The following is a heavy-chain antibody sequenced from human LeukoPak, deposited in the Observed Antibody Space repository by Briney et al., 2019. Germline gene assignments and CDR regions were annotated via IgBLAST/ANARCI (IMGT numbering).Heavy chain of an antibody. CDR2: IDPSDSYT. D-gene: IGHD4-23*01. Sequence: GESLKISCKGSGYSFTSYWISWVRQMPGKGLEWMGRIDPSDSYTNYSPSFQGHVTISADKSISTAYLQWSSLKASDTAMYYCARASVVTRPYYYYGMDVWGQGTTVTVSS. V-gene: IGHV5-10-1*01. CDR3: ARASVVTRPYYYYGMDV. J-gene: IGHJ6*02. CDR1: GYSFTSYW.